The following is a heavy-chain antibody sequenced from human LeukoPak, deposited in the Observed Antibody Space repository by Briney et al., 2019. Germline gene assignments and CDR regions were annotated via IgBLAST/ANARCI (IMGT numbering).Heavy chain of an antibody. CDR3: ARAVYSSGGYYFDY. D-gene: IGHD6-19*01. CDR1: GFTFSSYA. Sequence: GRSLRLSCAASGFTFSSYAMQWVRQAPGKGLEWVAVISYDGSDKNYADSVKGRFTISRDNSKNTLYLQMNSLRADDTAVYYCARAVYSSGGYYFDYWGQGTLVIVSS. CDR2: ISYDGSDK. V-gene: IGHV3-30*04. J-gene: IGHJ4*02.